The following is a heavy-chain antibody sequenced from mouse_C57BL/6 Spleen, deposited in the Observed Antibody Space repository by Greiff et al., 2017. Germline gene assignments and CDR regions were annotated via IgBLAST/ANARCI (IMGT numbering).Heavy chain of an antibody. CDR2: IYPGDGDT. D-gene: IGHD3-3*01. CDR1: GYAFSSYW. J-gene: IGHJ4*01. CDR3: AREKGTAVMDY. V-gene: IGHV1-80*01. Sequence: QVHVKQSGAELVKPGASVKISCKASGYAFSSYWMNWVKQRPGKGLEWIGQIYPGDGDTNYNGKFKGKATLTADKSSSTAYMQLSSLTSEDSAVYFCAREKGTAVMDYWGQGTSVTVSS.